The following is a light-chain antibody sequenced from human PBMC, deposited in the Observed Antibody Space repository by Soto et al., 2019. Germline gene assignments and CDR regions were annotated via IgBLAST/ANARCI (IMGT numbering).Light chain of an antibody. V-gene: IGLV2-18*02. CDR2: EVS. CDR3: SSFTSSTTYV. J-gene: IGLJ1*01. CDR1: SSDVGSYNR. Sequence: QSALTQPPSVSGSPGQSVAVFCTGTSSDVGSYNRVSWYQQPPGTAPKLIIYEVSNRPSGVPDRFSGSKSGNTASLTISGLQAEDEADYYCSSFTSSTTYVFGTGTKLTVL.